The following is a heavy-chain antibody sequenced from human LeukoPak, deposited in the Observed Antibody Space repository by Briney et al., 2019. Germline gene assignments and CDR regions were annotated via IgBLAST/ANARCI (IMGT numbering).Heavy chain of an antibody. CDR1: GFTFSSYG. V-gene: IGHV3-30*02. CDR2: IRYDGSNK. Sequence: GGSLRLSCAASGFTFSSYGMHWVRQAPGKGLEWVAFIRYDGSNKYYADSVKGRFTISRDNSKNTLYLQMNSLRAEDTAVYYCAKDVQQLGLNWFDPWGQGTLVTVSS. J-gene: IGHJ5*02. CDR3: AKDVQQLGLNWFDP. D-gene: IGHD6-13*01.